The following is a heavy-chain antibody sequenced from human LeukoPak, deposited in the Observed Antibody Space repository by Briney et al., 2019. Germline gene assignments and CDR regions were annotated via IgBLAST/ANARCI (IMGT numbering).Heavy chain of an antibody. CDR2: ISGSGGST. J-gene: IGHJ6*02. V-gene: IGHV3-23*01. D-gene: IGHD3-10*01. CDR1: GFTFSSYA. Sequence: GGSLRLSCAASGFTFSSYAMSWVRQAPGKGVEWVSTISGSGGSTYYADSVKGRFTISRDNSKDTLYLQMNSLRAEDTAVYYCAKEGVWGITMVRGVTGNGMDVWGQGTTVTVSS. CDR3: AKEGVWGITMVRGVTGNGMDV.